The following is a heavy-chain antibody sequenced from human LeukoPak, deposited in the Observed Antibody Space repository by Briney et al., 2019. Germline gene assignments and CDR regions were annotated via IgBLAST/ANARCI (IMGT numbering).Heavy chain of an antibody. CDR3: ARDEAVPDDAFDI. CDR1: GGTFSSYA. V-gene: IGHV1-69*13. D-gene: IGHD4-17*01. J-gene: IGHJ3*02. CDR2: IIPIFGTA. Sequence: SVKVSCKASGGTFSSYAIIWVRQAPGQGLEWMGGIIPIFGTANYAQKFQGRVTITADESTSTAYMELSSLRSEDTAVYYCARDEAVPDDAFDIWGQGTMVTVSS.